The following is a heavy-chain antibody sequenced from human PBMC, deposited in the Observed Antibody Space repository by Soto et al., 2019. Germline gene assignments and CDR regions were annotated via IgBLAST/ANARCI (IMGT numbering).Heavy chain of an antibody. CDR2: AHHSGRT. V-gene: IGHV4-61*03. J-gene: IGHJ4*02. CDR1: GGSVNSGNYY. CDR3: ARSEATALDY. Sequence: SETLSLTCTVSGGSVNSGNYYWSWIRQPPGKGLEWIGEAHHSGRTNYNPSLKSRVTISVDRSQNHFSLKLSSVTAADTAVYYCARSEATALDYWGQGTLVTVSS.